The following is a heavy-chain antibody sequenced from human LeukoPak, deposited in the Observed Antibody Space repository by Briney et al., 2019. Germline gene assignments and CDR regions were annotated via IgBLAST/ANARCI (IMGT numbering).Heavy chain of an antibody. V-gene: IGHV3-30*18. Sequence: SGGSLRLSCAASGFTFRTYGMHWVRQAPGKGLEWVAFISYDGSDKYYVDSVKGRFTISRDNSKNTLYLQMNSLRAEDTAVYYCAKAPSRGLEWLISPLEYWGQGTLVTVSS. CDR2: ISYDGSDK. CDR3: AKAPSRGLEWLISPLEY. D-gene: IGHD3-3*01. J-gene: IGHJ4*02. CDR1: GFTFRTYG.